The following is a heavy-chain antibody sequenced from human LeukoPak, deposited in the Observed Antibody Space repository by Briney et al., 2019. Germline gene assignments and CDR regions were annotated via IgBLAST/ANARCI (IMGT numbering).Heavy chain of an antibody. CDR3: AVVTPHRGRYYYYGMDV. Sequence: GESLKISCKGSGYIFTTYWIGWVRQMPGKGLEWMGIIYPGDSETRYGPSFEGQVTISADKSISTAYLQWSSLKASDTAMYYCAVVTPHRGRYYYYGMDVWGQGTTVTVSS. CDR1: GYIFTTYW. V-gene: IGHV5-51*01. CDR2: IYPGDSET. J-gene: IGHJ6*02. D-gene: IGHD3-22*01.